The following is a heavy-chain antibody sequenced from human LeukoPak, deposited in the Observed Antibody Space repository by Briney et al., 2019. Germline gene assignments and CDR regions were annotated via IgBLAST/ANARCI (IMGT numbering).Heavy chain of an antibody. CDR3: ARVYYDSSGYYNWFDP. J-gene: IGHJ5*02. CDR1: GGSFSGYY. Sequence: SETLSLTCAVYGGSFSGYYWSWIRQPPGKGLEWIGEINHSGSTNYNPSLKSRVTISVDTSKNQFSLKLSSVTAADTAVYYCARVYYDSSGYYNWFDPWGQGTLVTVSS. V-gene: IGHV4-34*01. CDR2: INHSGST. D-gene: IGHD3-22*01.